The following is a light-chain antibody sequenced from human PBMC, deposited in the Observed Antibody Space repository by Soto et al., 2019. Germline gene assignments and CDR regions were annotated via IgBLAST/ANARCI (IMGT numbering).Light chain of an antibody. CDR3: QQATNSQLT. CDR1: QGVSGW. V-gene: IGKV1-12*01. J-gene: IGKJ4*01. Sequence: DILMTQSPSSVSASVGDRVTLTCRASQGVSGWLAWYQQKPGNDPKLLIYAASTGETGVPSRFSGGRSGTDFTLTISSLQPEDFAAYYCQQATNSQLTFGGGTKVEIK. CDR2: AAS.